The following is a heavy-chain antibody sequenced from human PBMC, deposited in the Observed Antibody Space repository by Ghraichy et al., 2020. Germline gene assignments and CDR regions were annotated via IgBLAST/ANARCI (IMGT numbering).Heavy chain of an antibody. V-gene: IGHV4-59*08. CDR3: ARHGDYYYYGMDV. Sequence: SETLSLTCTVSGGSISSYYWSWIRQPPGKGLEWIGYIYYSGSTNYNPSLKSRVTISVDTSKNQFSLKLSSVTAADTAVYYCARHGDYYYYGMDVWGQGTTVTVSS. J-gene: IGHJ6*02. CDR2: IYYSGST. CDR1: GGSISSYY. D-gene: IGHD7-27*01.